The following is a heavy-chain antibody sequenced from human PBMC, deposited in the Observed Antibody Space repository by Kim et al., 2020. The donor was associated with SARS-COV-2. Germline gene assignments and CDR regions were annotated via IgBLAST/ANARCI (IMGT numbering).Heavy chain of an antibody. Sequence: SETLSLTCAVYGGSFSGYYWSWIRQPPGKGLEWIGEINHSGSTNYNPSLKSRVTISVDTSKNQFSLKLSSVTAADTAVYYCARKRARASYFDYWGQGTLV. CDR1: GGSFSGYY. V-gene: IGHV4-34*01. CDR3: ARKRARASYFDY. J-gene: IGHJ4*02. CDR2: INHSGST.